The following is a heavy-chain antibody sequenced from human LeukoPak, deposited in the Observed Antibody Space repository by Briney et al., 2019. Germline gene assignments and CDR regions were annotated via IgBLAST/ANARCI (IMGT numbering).Heavy chain of an antibody. D-gene: IGHD5-12*01. V-gene: IGHV3-20*04. CDR2: INWNGGST. Sequence: GGSLRLSCAASGFTFDDYGMSWVRQAPGKGLEWVSGINWNGGSTGYADSVKGRFTISRDNAKNSLYLQMNSLRAEDTAVYYCARDSSYSGYDLIAFFDYWGQGTLVTVSS. CDR1: GFTFDDYG. CDR3: ARDSSYSGYDLIAFFDY. J-gene: IGHJ4*02.